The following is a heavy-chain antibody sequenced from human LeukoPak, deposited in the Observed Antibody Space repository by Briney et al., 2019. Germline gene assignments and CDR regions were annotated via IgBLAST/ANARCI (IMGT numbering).Heavy chain of an antibody. J-gene: IGHJ4*02. D-gene: IGHD6-13*01. CDR1: GFTVSSNY. Sequence: PGGSLRLSCAASGFTVSSNYMSWVRQAPGKGLEWVSVIYSGGSTYYADSVKDRFTISRDNSKNTLYLQMNSLRAEDTAVYYCARERTGIAAANFDYWGQGTLVTVSS. CDR3: ARERTGIAAANFDY. CDR2: IYSGGST. V-gene: IGHV3-66*01.